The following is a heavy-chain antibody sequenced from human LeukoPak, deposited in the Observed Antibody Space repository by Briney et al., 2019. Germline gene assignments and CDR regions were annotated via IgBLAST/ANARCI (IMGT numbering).Heavy chain of an antibody. CDR3: ARGQQWLAYYFDS. J-gene: IGHJ4*02. CDR1: GFTFSSYS. Sequence: GGSLRLSCAASGFTFSSYSMNWVRQAPGKGLEWVSSIGISDSYIYYADSVKGRFTISRDNAKNSLYLQTNSLRAEDTAVYYCARGQQWLAYYFDSWGQGTLVTVSS. D-gene: IGHD6-19*01. CDR2: IGISDSYI. V-gene: IGHV3-21*01.